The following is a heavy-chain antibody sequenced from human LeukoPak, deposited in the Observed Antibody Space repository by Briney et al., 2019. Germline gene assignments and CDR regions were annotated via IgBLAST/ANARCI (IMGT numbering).Heavy chain of an antibody. Sequence: ASVKVSCKAPGYTFTSYGISWVRQAPGQGLEWMGWISAYNGNTNYAQKLQGRVTMTTDTSTSTAYMELRSLRSDDTAVYYCARVSLGYSSGWYVDYWGQGTLVTVSS. CDR3: ARVSLGYSSGWYVDY. V-gene: IGHV1-18*01. J-gene: IGHJ4*02. CDR2: ISAYNGNT. D-gene: IGHD6-19*01. CDR1: GYTFTSYG.